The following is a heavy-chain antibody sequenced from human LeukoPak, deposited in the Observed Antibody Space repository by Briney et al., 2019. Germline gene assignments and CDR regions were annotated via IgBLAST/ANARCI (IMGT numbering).Heavy chain of an antibody. D-gene: IGHD2-8*01. V-gene: IGHV1-8*03. J-gene: IGHJ6*03. CDR1: GYTFTSYD. CDR3: ARGKKDIVLMVYATTKYYYYYYMDV. CDR2: MNPNSGNT. Sequence: ASVKVSCKASGYTFTSYDINWVRQAPGQGLEWMGWMNPNSGNTGYAQKFQGRVTITRNTSISTAYMELSSLRSEDTAVYYCARGKKDIVLMVYATTKYYYYYYMDVWGKGTTVTVSS.